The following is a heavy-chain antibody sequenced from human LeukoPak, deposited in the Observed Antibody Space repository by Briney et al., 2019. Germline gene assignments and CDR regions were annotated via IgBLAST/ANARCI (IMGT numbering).Heavy chain of an antibody. CDR2: IIPIFGTA. Sequence: VASVKVSCKASGYTFTSYAISWVRQAPGQGLEWMGGIIPIFGTANYAQKFQGRVTITTDESTSTAYMELSSLRSEDTAVYYCARGLGYCSSTSCSPKDYFDYWGQGTLVTVSS. V-gene: IGHV1-69*05. J-gene: IGHJ4*02. CDR3: ARGLGYCSSTSCSPKDYFDY. D-gene: IGHD2-2*01. CDR1: GYTFTSYA.